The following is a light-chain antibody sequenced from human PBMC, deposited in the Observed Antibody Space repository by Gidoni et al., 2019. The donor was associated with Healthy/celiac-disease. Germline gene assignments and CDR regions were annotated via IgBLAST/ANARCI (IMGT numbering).Light chain of an antibody. CDR3: QQSYSTPLR. CDR1: QSISSY. CDR2: AAS. Sequence: DIQTTQSPSSLSASVGDRVTITCRASQSISSYLNWYQQKPGKAPKLLIYAASSLQSGVPSRFSGSGSGTDFTLTISSLQPEDFATYYCQQSYSTPLRFGQGTKLEIK. V-gene: IGKV1-39*01. J-gene: IGKJ2*03.